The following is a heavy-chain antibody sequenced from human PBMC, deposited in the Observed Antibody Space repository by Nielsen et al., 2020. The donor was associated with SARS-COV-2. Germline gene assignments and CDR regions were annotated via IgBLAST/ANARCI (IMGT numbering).Heavy chain of an antibody. Sequence: SVKVSCKASGGTFSSYAISWVRQAPGQGLEWMGRIIPILGIANYAQKFQGRVTITADKSTSTAYMELSSLRSEDTAVYYCARLGYCSSTSCYSNEYYFDYWGQGTLVTVSS. CDR3: ARLGYCSSTSCYSNEYYFDY. CDR2: IIPILGIA. J-gene: IGHJ4*02. CDR1: GGTFSSYA. V-gene: IGHV1-69*04. D-gene: IGHD2-2*01.